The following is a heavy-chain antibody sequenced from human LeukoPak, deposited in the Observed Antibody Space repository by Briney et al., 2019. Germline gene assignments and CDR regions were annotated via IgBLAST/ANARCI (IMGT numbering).Heavy chain of an antibody. V-gene: IGHV1-3*01. CDR2: INAGNGNT. Sequence: ASVTVSCKASGYTFTSYAMHWVRQAPGQRLEWMGWINAGNGNTKYSQKFQGRVTITRDTSASTAYMELSSLRSEDTAVYYCARDQSYSGYDYWGQGTLVTVSS. CDR3: ARDQSYSGYDY. CDR1: GYTFTSYA. J-gene: IGHJ4*02. D-gene: IGHD5-12*01.